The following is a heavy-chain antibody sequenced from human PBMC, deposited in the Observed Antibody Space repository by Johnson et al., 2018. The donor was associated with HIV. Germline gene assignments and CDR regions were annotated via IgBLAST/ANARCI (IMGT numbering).Heavy chain of an antibody. CDR3: AKDPAFMGSGVGVAFDV. V-gene: IGHV3-33*06. D-gene: IGHD2-15*01. Sequence: QVQLVESGGGVVQPGRSLRLSCAASGFTFSSYGMHWVRQAPGKGLEWVAVIWSDGSNKYYADSVKGRFTISRDNSNNTLYVQMNSLRVEDTAVYYCAKDPAFMGSGVGVAFDVWGQGTMVTVSS. J-gene: IGHJ3*01. CDR2: IWSDGSNK. CDR1: GFTFSSYG.